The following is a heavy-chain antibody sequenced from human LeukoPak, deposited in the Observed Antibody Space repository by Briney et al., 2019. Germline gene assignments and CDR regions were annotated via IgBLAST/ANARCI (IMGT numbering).Heavy chain of an antibody. CDR1: GFTFSGYW. V-gene: IGHV3-7*01. Sequence: GGSLRLSCAASGFTFSGYWMSWVRQAPGKGLEWVANIKQDGSEEYYVDSVKGRFTISRDNAKNSLFLQMNSLRAEDTAVYYCARGDYFDSSGYTFDYWGQGTLVTVSS. J-gene: IGHJ4*02. CDR2: IKQDGSEE. D-gene: IGHD3-22*01. CDR3: ARGDYFDSSGYTFDY.